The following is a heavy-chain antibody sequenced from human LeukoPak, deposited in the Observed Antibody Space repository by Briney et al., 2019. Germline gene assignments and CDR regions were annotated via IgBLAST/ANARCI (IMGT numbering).Heavy chain of an antibody. V-gene: IGHV4-59*01. CDR3: AGAPPRGWAHRYYFDY. Sequence: SETLSLTCTVSGGSISSYYWSWIRQPPGKGLEWIGYIYYSGSTNYNPSLKSRVTISVDTSKNQFSLKLSSVTAADTAVYYCAGAPPRGWAHRYYFDYWGQGTLVTVSS. J-gene: IGHJ4*02. D-gene: IGHD6-19*01. CDR2: IYYSGST. CDR1: GGSISSYY.